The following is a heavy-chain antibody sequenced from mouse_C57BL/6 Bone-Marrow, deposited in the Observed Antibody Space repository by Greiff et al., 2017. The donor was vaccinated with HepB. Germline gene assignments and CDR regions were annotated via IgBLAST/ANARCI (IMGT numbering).Heavy chain of an antibody. CDR2: INPNNGGT. V-gene: IGHV1-26*01. CDR3: ASRIYYGNGGY. D-gene: IGHD2-1*01. Sequence: EVQLQQSGPELVKPGASVKISCKASGYTFTDYYMNWVKQSHGKSLEWIGDINPNNGGTSYNQKFKGKATLTVDKSSSTAYMELRSLTSEDSAVYYCASRIYYGNGGYWGQGTTLTVSS. CDR1: GYTFTDYY. J-gene: IGHJ2*01.